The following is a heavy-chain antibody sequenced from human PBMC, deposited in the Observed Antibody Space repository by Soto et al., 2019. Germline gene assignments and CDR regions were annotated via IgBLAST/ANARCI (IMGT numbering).Heavy chain of an antibody. CDR3: ARHYNGFDY. Sequence: PGESLKISCKGSGYRITNNWIAWVRQVPGKGLEWMGVIFFGDSDTRYSPSFQGQVTISADKSISTAYLQWSSLTASDTAMYYCARHYNGFDYWGQGTPVTAPQ. CDR1: GYRITNNW. D-gene: IGHD3-10*01. V-gene: IGHV5-51*01. J-gene: IGHJ4*02. CDR2: IFFGDSDT.